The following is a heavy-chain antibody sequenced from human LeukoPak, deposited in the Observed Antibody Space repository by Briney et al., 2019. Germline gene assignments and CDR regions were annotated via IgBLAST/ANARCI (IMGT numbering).Heavy chain of an antibody. V-gene: IGHV1-69*06. D-gene: IGHD6-6*01. J-gene: IGHJ6*03. CDR2: IIPIFGTA. Sequence: SVKVSCKVSGGTFSSYAISWVRQAPGQGLEWMGGIIPIFGTANYAQKFQGRVTITADKSTSTAYMELSSLRSEDTAVYYCARALIAADPTTYYYYMDVWGKGTTVTVSS. CDR3: ARALIAADPTTYYYYMDV. CDR1: GGTFSSYA.